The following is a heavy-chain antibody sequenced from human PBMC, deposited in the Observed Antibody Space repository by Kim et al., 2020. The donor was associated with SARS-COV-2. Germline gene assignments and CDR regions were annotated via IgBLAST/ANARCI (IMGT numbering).Heavy chain of an antibody. CDR3: ARHPRIFRPRDELRIAVAGKDFASGVDWFDP. CDR1: GYSFTSYW. J-gene: IGHJ5*02. V-gene: IGHV5-51*01. Sequence: GESLKISCKGSGYSFTSYWIGWVRQMPGKGLEWMGIIYPGDSDTRYSPSFQGQVTISADKSISTAYLQWSSLKASDTAMYYCARHPRIFRPRDELRIAVAGKDFASGVDWFDPWGQGTLVTVSS. D-gene: IGHD6-19*01. CDR2: IYPGDSDT.